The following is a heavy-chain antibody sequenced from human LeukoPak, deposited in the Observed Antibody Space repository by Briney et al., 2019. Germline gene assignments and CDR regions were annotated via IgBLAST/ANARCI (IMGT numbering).Heavy chain of an antibody. CDR2: IYYSGST. CDR1: GGSVSSGSYY. Sequence: PSETLSLTCTVSGGSVSSGSYYWSWIWQPPGTGLEWIGYIYYSGSTNYNPSLKSRVPISVDTSKNQFSLKLSSVTAADTAVYYCASLRTNYWGLRVHYYFDYWGQGTLVTVSS. CDR3: ASLRTNYWGLRVHYYFDY. D-gene: IGHD7-27*01. J-gene: IGHJ4*02. V-gene: IGHV4-61*01.